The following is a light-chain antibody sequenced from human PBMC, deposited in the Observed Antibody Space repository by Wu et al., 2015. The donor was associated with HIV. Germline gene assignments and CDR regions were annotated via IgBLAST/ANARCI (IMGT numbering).Light chain of an antibody. CDR3: QHRHNWPLT. Sequence: TLSCRADSESLVPTLDLGTNKNLGQSPRLLIYNASKRAEWHPPRFSGIGSGTDFTLTITSLESEDFALYYCQHRHNWPLTFGGGTKVEIK. CDR2: NAS. CDR1: ESLVPT. V-gene: IGKV3-11*01. J-gene: IGKJ4*01.